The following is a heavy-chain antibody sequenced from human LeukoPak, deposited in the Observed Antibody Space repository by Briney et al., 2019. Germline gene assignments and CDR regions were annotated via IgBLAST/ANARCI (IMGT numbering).Heavy chain of an antibody. CDR2: ISYDGSNK. J-gene: IGHJ4*02. D-gene: IGHD1-26*01. CDR3: AKEGGSYHFDY. CDR1: GFTFSLYG. Sequence: GGSLRLSCAASGFTFSLYGMHWARQAPGKGLDWVALISYDGSNKYYADSVKGRFTISRDNSKNTLYLQMNSLRADDTAVYYCAKEGGSYHFDYWGRGTLVTVSS. V-gene: IGHV3-30*18.